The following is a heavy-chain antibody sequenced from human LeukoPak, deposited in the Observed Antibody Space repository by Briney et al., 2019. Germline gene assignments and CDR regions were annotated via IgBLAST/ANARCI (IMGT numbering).Heavy chain of an antibody. Sequence: GRSLRLSCAASGFTFSSYGMHWVRQAPGKGLEWVAVIWYDGSNKYYADSVKGRFTISRDNSKNTLYLQMNSLRAEDTAVYYCARDLRLRTTVTTALGYRGQGTLVTVSS. CDR2: IWYDGSNK. V-gene: IGHV3-33*01. J-gene: IGHJ4*02. CDR3: ARDLRLRTTVTTALGY. D-gene: IGHD4-11*01. CDR1: GFTFSSYG.